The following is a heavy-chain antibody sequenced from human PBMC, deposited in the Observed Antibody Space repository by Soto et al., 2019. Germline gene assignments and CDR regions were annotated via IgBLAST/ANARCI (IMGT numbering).Heavy chain of an antibody. CDR3: AKASSSQYDNWFDP. V-gene: IGHV3-30*18. J-gene: IGHJ5*02. D-gene: IGHD6-6*01. CDR1: GFTFSSYG. Sequence: VQLVESGGGVVQPGRSLRLSCAASGFTFSSYGMHWVRQAPGKGLEWVAVISYDGSNKYYADSVKGRFTISRDNSKNTLYLQMNSLRAEDTAVYYCAKASSSQYDNWFDPWGQGTLVTVSS. CDR2: ISYDGSNK.